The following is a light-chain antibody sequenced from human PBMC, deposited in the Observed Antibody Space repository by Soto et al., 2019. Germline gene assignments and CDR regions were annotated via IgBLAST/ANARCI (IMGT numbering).Light chain of an antibody. CDR3: AAWDDSLSGHVV. Sequence: QSVLTQPPSASGTPGQRVTISCSGSPSNIGSNTVSWYQQFSGSAPRLIMYRDYRRPSGVPDRFSGSKSGTSASLAISGLQSEDEALFYCAAWDDSLSGHVVFGGGTKLTV. V-gene: IGLV1-44*01. CDR1: PSNIGSNT. J-gene: IGLJ2*01. CDR2: RDY.